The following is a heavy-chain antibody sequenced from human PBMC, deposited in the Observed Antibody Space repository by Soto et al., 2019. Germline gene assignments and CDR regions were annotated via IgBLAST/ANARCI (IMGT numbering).Heavy chain of an antibody. CDR1: GYTFTSSD. CDR3: AREGVRGMDV. V-gene: IGHV1-8*01. J-gene: IGHJ6*02. CDR2: MNPNSANT. Sequence: QVQLVQSGAEVKKPGASVKVSCKASGYTFTSSDINWVRQATGQGLEWMGWMNPNSANTGYAQKFQGRVTMTRNTAISTADRELSSLRSEDTAVYDCAREGVRGMDVWGQGTTVTVSS. D-gene: IGHD3-16*01.